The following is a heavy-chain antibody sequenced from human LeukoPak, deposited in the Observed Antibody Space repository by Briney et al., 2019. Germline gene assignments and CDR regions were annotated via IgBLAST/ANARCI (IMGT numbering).Heavy chain of an antibody. CDR2: IYHSGST. CDR3: ARVGYCSSTSCTDAFDI. CDR1: GGSISSRNW. D-gene: IGHD2-2*01. J-gene: IGHJ3*02. Sequence: SETLSLTCAVSGGSISSRNWWSWVRQPPGKGLEWIGEIYHSGSTNYNPSLKSRVTISVDKSKNQFSLKLSSVTAADTAVYYCARVGYCSSTSCTDAFDIWGQGTMVTVSS. V-gene: IGHV4-4*02.